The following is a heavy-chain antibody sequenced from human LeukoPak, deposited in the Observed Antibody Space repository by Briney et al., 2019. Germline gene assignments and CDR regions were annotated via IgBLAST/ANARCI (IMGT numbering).Heavy chain of an antibody. J-gene: IGHJ4*02. CDR3: ARPGLEAAAVLDYFDF. D-gene: IGHD6-13*01. CDR2: IYPGDSDT. V-gene: IGHV5-51*01. Sequence: GESLKNSCKGSGYSFTSYWIGWVRQMPGKGLEWLGIIYPGDSDTRYSPSFQGQVTISADKSISTAYLQWSSLKASDTAMYYCARPGLEAAAVLDYFDFWGQGTLVTVSS. CDR1: GYSFTSYW.